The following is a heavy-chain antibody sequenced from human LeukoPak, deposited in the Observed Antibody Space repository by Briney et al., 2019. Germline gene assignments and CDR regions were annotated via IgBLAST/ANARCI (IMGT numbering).Heavy chain of an antibody. J-gene: IGHJ4*02. CDR1: GFTVSSNS. CDR2: IYSGTI. D-gene: IGHD4/OR15-4a*01. Sequence: GGSLRLSCTVSGFTVSSNSMSWVRQAPGKGLEWVPFIYSGTIHYSDSVKGRFTISRDNSKNTLYLQMNSLRAEDTAVYYCARRAGAYSHPYDYWGQGTLVTVSS. V-gene: IGHV3-53*01. CDR3: ARRAGAYSHPYDY.